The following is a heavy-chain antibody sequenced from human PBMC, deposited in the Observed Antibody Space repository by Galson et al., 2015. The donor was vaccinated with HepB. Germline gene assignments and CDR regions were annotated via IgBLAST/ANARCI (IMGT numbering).Heavy chain of an antibody. J-gene: IGHJ4*02. CDR1: GDTFTTYD. V-gene: IGHV1-2*02. CDR2: INPNSGGT. Sequence: SVKVSCKASGDTFTTYDINWVRQAPGQGLEWMGWINPNSGGTNYAQKFQGRVTTTRDTSISTAYMELSRLRSDDTAVYYCTRDSDVSFDYWGQGTLVTVSS. CDR3: TRDSDVSFDY.